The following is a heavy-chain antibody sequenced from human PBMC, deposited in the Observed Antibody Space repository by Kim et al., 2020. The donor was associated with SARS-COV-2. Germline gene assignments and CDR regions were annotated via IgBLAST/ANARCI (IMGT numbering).Heavy chain of an antibody. D-gene: IGHD3-22*01. Sequence: SETLSLTCTVSGGSISSSSYYWGWLRQPPGKGREGIGSIYYSGSTYYNPSLKSRVTISVDTSKNQFSLKLSSVTAADTAVYYCARRVVIHWYFDLWGRGTLVTVSS. CDR2: IYYSGST. CDR3: ARRVVIHWYFDL. CDR1: GGSISSSSYY. J-gene: IGHJ2*01. V-gene: IGHV4-39*01.